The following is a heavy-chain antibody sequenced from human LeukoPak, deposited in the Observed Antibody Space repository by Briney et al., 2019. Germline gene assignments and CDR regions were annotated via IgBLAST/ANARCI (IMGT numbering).Heavy chain of an antibody. CDR2: MYSSGST. Sequence: GGSLRLSCAASGVTVSSNYMSWVRQAPGKGLEWVAVMYSSGSTYYSHSVNGRVTISRDKSKNTLYLQTNSLRAEDTAVYYCARDLIMTGWGQGTLVTVSS. CDR1: GVTVSSNY. D-gene: IGHD3-16*01. J-gene: IGHJ4*02. V-gene: IGHV3-66*01. CDR3: ARDLIMTG.